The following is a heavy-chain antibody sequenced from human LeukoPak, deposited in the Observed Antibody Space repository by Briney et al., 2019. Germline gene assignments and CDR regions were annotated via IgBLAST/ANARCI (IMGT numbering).Heavy chain of an antibody. J-gene: IGHJ6*02. CDR1: GGAISIYY. V-gene: IGHV6-1*01. Sequence: SETLSLTCTVSGGAISIYYWSWIRQSPSRGLEWLGRTYYRSKWYTDYAVSVKSRITINPDTSKNQFSLQLNSVTPEDTAVYYCARDSGSYDYGMDVWGQGTTVTVSS. D-gene: IGHD1-26*01. CDR3: ARDSGSYDYGMDV. CDR2: TYYRSKWYT.